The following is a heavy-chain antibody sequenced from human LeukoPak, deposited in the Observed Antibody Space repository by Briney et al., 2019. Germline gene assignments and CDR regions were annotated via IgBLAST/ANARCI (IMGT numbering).Heavy chain of an antibody. V-gene: IGHV4-39*01. Sequence: PSETLSLTCTVSGGSISSSSYYWGRMRQPPGKGLECVGSIYYSGSTYYNPSLKSRVTISVDTSKNQFSLKLSSVTAADTAVYYCARGSVAGLYYYYGMDVWGQGTTVTVSS. CDR1: GGSISSSSYY. CDR2: IYYSGST. J-gene: IGHJ6*02. CDR3: ARGSVAGLYYYYGMDV. D-gene: IGHD6-19*01.